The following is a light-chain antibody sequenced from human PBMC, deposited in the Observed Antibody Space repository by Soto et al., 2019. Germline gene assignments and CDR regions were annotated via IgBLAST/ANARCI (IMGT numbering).Light chain of an antibody. CDR2: EVS. V-gene: IGLV2-14*01. CDR3: SSYSSTTTL. Sequence: QSVLTQPASVSGSPGQSITISCSGISPDFGVSWYQHFPGKAPKLIIFEVSTRPSGVSTRFSGSKSGNMAFLTISGLQTEDEGLYHCSSYSSTTTLFGGGTKVTGL. J-gene: IGLJ2*01. CDR1: SPDFG.